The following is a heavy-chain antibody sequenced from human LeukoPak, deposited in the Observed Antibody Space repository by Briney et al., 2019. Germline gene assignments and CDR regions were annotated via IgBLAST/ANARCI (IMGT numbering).Heavy chain of an antibody. J-gene: IGHJ4*02. CDR1: RFTFSSYA. D-gene: IGHD5-18*01. CDR2: ISGSGDST. Sequence: GGSLRLSCAASRFTFSSYAMSWVRQAPGKGLEWVSGISGSGDSTYYADSVEGRFTISRDNSKNTLYLQMNSLKTEDTAVYYCTTDPDSYETRFYFDYWGQGTLVTVSS. V-gene: IGHV3-23*01. CDR3: TTDPDSYETRFYFDY.